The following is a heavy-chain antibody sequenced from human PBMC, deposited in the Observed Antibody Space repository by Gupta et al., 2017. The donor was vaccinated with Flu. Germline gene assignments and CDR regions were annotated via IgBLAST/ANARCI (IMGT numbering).Heavy chain of an antibody. CDR3: AKGHPLVYHGIEM. V-gene: IGHV1-3*01. Sequence: QVQLVPSGAAVNRPGASVRISCQPSGYRVSSNALHWVRLAPGQGLEWMGWINVGTGYTKYSENLQGRVTFSWDTSATTAYMEVGDLRSEDAGVYFCAKGHPLVYHGIEMWGQGTTVTVSS. D-gene: IGHD5-24*01. CDR2: INVGTGYT. J-gene: IGHJ6*02. CDR1: GYRVSSNA.